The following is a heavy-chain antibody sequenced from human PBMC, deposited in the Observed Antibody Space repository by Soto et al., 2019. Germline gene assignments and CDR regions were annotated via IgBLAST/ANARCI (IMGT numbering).Heavy chain of an antibody. CDR2: IYYSGST. V-gene: IGHV4-59*08. D-gene: IGHD2-15*01. J-gene: IGHJ4*02. CDR1: GGSISSYY. CDR3: ARGLGYCSGGSCLPIDY. Sequence: QVQLQESGPGLVKPSETLSLTCTVSGGSISSYYWSWIRQPPGKGLEWIGYIYYSGSTNYNPSLKSRVTISVDTSKNQFSLKLSSVTAADTAVYYCARGLGYCSGGSCLPIDYWGQGTLVTVSS.